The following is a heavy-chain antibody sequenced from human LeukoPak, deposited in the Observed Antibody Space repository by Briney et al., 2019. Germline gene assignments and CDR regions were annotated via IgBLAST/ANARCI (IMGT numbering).Heavy chain of an antibody. CDR1: GFTFSSYA. V-gene: IGHV3-23*01. Sequence: PGGSLRLSCAASGFTFSSYAMSWVRQAPGKGLEWVSAISGSGGSTYYADSVKGRFTISRDNSKNTLYLQMNSLRAEDTAVYYCAKARYNWNDGPLGYWGQGTLVTVSS. D-gene: IGHD1-1*01. CDR2: ISGSGGST. CDR3: AKARYNWNDGPLGY. J-gene: IGHJ4*02.